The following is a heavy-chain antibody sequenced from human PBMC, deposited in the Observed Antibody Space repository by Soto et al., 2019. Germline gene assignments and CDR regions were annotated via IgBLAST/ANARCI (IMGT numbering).Heavy chain of an antibody. D-gene: IGHD6-6*01. CDR3: ARRARPDFYYMDV. V-gene: IGHV3-64*01. CDR2: ISSNGVGT. Sequence: WGSLRLSCAASGFRFSNDCIKWVRQAPGRGLEYVSGISSNGVGTYYANSVQGRFTISRDNSKNTVYLQMGSLRPEDMAVYYCARRARPDFYYMDVWGKGTTVTVS. CDR1: GFRFSNDC. J-gene: IGHJ6*03.